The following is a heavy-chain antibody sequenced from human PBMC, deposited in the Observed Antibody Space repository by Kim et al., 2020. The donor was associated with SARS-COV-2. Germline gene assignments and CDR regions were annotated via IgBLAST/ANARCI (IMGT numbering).Heavy chain of an antibody. V-gene: IGHV4-34*01. Sequence: SETLSLTCAVYGGSFSGYYWSWIRQPPGKGLEWIGEINHSGSTNYNPSLKSRVTISVDTSKNQFSLKLSSVTAADTAVYYCARVKGVVVAATRGSWFDPWGQGTLVTVSS. CDR3: ARVKGVVVAATRGSWFDP. CDR2: INHSGST. D-gene: IGHD2-15*01. CDR1: GGSFSGYY. J-gene: IGHJ5*02.